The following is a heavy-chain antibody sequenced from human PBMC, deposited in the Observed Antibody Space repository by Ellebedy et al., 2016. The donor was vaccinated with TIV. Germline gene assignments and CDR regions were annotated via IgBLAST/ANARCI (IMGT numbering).Heavy chain of an antibody. D-gene: IGHD5-12*01. CDR2: INPNSGGT. CDR3: AREHSGYDPWFDP. Sequence: AASVNVSCKASGYTFTGYYMHWVRQAPGQGLEWMGWINPNSGGTNYAQKFQGWVTMTRDTSISTAYMELSRLRSDDTAVYYCAREHSGYDPWFDPWGQGTLVTVSS. CDR1: GYTFTGYY. J-gene: IGHJ5*02. V-gene: IGHV1-2*04.